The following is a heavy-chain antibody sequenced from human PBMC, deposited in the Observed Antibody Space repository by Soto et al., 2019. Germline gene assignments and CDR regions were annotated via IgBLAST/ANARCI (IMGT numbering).Heavy chain of an antibody. CDR2: ISYAGSNK. CDR1: GFTFSSYA. J-gene: IGHJ4*02. Sequence: GGSLRLSCAASGFTFSSYALHWVRQVPGKGLEWVAVISYAGSNKYYADSVKGRFTISRDNSKNTLYLQMNSLRTEDTAVYYCARGPGYYFDYWGQGTLVTVSS. V-gene: IGHV3-30-3*01. CDR3: ARGPGYYFDY.